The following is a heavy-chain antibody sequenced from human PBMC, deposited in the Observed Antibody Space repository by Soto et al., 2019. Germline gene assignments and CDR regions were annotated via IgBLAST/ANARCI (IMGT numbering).Heavy chain of an antibody. Sequence: SETLSLTCTVSGGSISSYYWSWIRQPPGKGLEWIGYIYYSGSTNYNPSLKSRVTISVDTSKNQFSLKLSSVTAADTAVYYCARDLTPSAYWYFDLWGRGALVTVSS. V-gene: IGHV4-59*01. D-gene: IGHD3-10*01. CDR3: ARDLTPSAYWYFDL. CDR1: GGSISSYY. J-gene: IGHJ2*01. CDR2: IYYSGST.